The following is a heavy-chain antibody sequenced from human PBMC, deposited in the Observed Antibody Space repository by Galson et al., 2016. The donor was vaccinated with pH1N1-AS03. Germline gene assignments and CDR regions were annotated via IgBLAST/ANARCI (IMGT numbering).Heavy chain of an antibody. D-gene: IGHD3-3*01. CDR1: GYTFTTYG. Sequence: SVKVSCKASGYTFTTYGISWVRQAPGQGLEWMGWISAYYGDTHFAHKFQERVTLTRDTSTATAYMELRNLRSDDTAVYYCVRECEISGVGFFNYWGQGTLVTVSS. CDR2: ISAYYGDT. J-gene: IGHJ4*02. V-gene: IGHV1-18*01. CDR3: VRECEISGVGFFNY.